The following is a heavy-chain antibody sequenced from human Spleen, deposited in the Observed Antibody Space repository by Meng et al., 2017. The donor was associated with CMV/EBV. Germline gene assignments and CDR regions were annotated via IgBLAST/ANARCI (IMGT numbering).Heavy chain of an antibody. J-gene: IGHJ6*02. Sequence: GESLKISCAASGFIVRNNYMSWVRQAPGKGLEWVSVIYSGGSTYYADSVRGRFTISRDNSKSMLYLQMDSLRAEDTAVYYCAKIGSFTYYYYGMDVWGQGTTVTVSS. CDR2: IYSGGST. CDR3: AKIGSFTYYYYGMDV. CDR1: GFIVRNNY. V-gene: IGHV3-53*01. D-gene: IGHD1-26*01.